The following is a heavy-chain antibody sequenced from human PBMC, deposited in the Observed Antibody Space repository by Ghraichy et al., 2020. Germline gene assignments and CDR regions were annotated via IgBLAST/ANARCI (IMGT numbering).Heavy chain of an antibody. V-gene: IGHV1-69*13. J-gene: IGHJ4*02. CDR1: GGTFSSYA. D-gene: IGHD6-19*01. Sequence: SVKVSCKASGGTFSSYAISWVRQAPGQGLEWMGGIIPIFGTANYAQKYQGRVTITADGSTSTAYMELSSLRSEDTAVYYCARAGIAVAGSFDYWGQGTLVTVSS. CDR3: ARAGIAVAGSFDY. CDR2: IIPIFGTA.